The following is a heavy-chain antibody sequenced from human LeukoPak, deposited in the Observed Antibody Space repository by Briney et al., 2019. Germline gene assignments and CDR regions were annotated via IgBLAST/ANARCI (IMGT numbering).Heavy chain of an antibody. D-gene: IGHD3-9*01. V-gene: IGHV4-61*02. CDR3: ARVDRLSGLGSYFMDA. Sequence: SETLSLTCTVSGGSISSGSYYWSWIRQPAGKGLEWIGRIYTSGSTNYNPSLKSRVTISVDTSKNQFSLKLTSVTAADTAVYYCARVDRLSGLGSYFMDAWGKGTTVTVSS. J-gene: IGHJ6*03. CDR2: IYTSGST. CDR1: GGSISSGSYY.